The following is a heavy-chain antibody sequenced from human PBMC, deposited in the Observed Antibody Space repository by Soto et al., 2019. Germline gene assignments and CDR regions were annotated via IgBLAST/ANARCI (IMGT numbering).Heavy chain of an antibody. V-gene: IGHV4-59*01. Sequence: QVQLQESAPGLVKPSETLSLTCAVSGDSISSYYCMWIRQPPGKGLESIGYLYYGRSANYYPSLKTRVTASVDTSTNQCALTLSSMTAADTAVYYCALRSMAVVPEYWGQGTLVTVSS. D-gene: IGHD3-22*01. CDR2: LYYGRSA. CDR3: ALRSMAVVPEY. J-gene: IGHJ4*02. CDR1: GDSISSYY.